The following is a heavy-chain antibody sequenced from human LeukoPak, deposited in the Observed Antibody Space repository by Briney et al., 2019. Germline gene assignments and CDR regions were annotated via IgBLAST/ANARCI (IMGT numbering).Heavy chain of an antibody. V-gene: IGHV4-59*01. CDR3: ARDFVGADGDIGMDV. CDR1: GGSISSYY. Sequence: PSETLSLTCTVSGGSISSYYWSWIRQPPGKGLEWIGYIYYSGSTNYNPSLKSRVTISVDTSKNQFSLKLSSVTAADTAVYYCARDFVGADGDIGMDVWGQGTTVTVSS. D-gene: IGHD1-26*01. CDR2: IYYSGST. J-gene: IGHJ6*02.